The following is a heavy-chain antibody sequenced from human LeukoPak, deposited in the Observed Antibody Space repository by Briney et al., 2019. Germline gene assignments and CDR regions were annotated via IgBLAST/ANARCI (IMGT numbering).Heavy chain of an antibody. CDR1: GFTFSSYG. CDR3: AIDQTVARRFDP. V-gene: IGHV3-21*01. D-gene: IGHD6-19*01. CDR2: ISSGSTYV. J-gene: IGHJ5*02. Sequence: GGSLRLSCAASGFTFSSYGMNWVRQSPGKGLEWVSSISSGSTYVYYAESVKGRFTISRDNAKNSLYLQMNSLRVEDTAVYYCAIDQTVARRFDPWGEGTLVTVSS.